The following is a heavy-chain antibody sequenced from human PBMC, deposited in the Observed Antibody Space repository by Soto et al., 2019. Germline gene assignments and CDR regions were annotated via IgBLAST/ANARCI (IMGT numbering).Heavy chain of an antibody. J-gene: IGHJ4*02. CDR1: GFTFSSYV. Sequence: LRLSCAPSGFTFSSYVMHWVRQAPGQGLVWVSRIRGDGSMTNYADSVTGRFTISRDNSKNTLNMQMNSQRAEDTAVYYCVKEELADGFDVWGQGTLVTVSS. CDR2: IRGDGSMT. CDR3: VKEELADGFDV. D-gene: IGHD3-3*02. V-gene: IGHV3-74*01.